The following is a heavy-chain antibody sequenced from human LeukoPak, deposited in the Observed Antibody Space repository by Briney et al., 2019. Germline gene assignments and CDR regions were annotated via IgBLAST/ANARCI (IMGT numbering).Heavy chain of an antibody. CDR1: GYTFTSYY. J-gene: IGHJ6*02. CDR2: INPSGGST. V-gene: IGHV1-46*01. Sequence: ASVKVSCKASGYTFTSYYMHWVRQAPGQGLEWMGIINPSGGSTSYAQKFQGRVTMTRDTSTSTVYMELSSLRSEDTAVYYCARAQLDMVTTFPIYYGMDVWGQGTTVTVSS. D-gene: IGHD5-12*01. CDR3: ARAQLDMVTTFPIYYGMDV.